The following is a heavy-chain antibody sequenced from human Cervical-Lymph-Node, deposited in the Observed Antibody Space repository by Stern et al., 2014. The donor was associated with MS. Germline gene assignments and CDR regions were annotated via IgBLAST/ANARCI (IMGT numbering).Heavy chain of an antibody. J-gene: IGHJ4*02. CDR1: GGSISSGEYY. D-gene: IGHD5-24*01. CDR3: SRDADGYSLVFGY. CDR2: IHNSGTT. V-gene: IGHV4-30-4*01. Sequence: QLQLQESGPGLVKPSQTLSLTCTFTGGSISSGEYYWSWIRQSPGKGLEWIGYIHNSGTTYYNPSLKSRVTISVDTSKNQFSLKLRSVTAADTAVYYCSRDADGYSLVFGYWGRGTLVTVSS.